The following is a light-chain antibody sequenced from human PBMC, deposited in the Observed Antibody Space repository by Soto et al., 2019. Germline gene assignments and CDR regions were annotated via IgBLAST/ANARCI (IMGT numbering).Light chain of an antibody. CDR3: ATWDDSLNARGV. CDR1: RSNIGNNA. V-gene: IGLV1-44*01. CDR2: NNN. J-gene: IGLJ3*02. Sequence: QSVLTQTPSASGTPGQRVTISCSGSRSNIGNNAVSWYQQFPGTAPKLLIYNNNQRPSGVPDRFSDSKSGTAASLAISGLQSEDGADYYCATWDDSLNARGVFGGGTKLTVL.